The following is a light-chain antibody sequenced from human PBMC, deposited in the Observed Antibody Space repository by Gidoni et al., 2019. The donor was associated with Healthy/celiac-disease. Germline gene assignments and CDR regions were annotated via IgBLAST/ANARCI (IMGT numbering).Light chain of an antibody. CDR2: GAS. V-gene: IGKV3-15*01. CDR1: QSVSTN. J-gene: IGKJ1*01. Sequence: EIVMTQSPATLSVPPGERATLSCRASQSVSTNLAWYQQKPGQAPRLLSYGASTRATGIPARFSGSGSGTEFTLTISSLQSEDFAVYYCQQYNNWLLWTFGQGTKVEIK. CDR3: QQYNNWLLWT.